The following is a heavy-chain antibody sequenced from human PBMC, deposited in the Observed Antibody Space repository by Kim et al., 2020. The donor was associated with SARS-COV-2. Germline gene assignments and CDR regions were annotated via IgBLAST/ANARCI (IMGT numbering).Heavy chain of an antibody. V-gene: IGHV3-23*01. J-gene: IGHJ3*02. Sequence: SVKGRFTISRDNSKNTLYLQVNSLRAEDTAVYYCAKGVAVAGTGGRAFDIWGQGTMVTVSS. D-gene: IGHD6-19*01. CDR3: AKGVAVAGTGGRAFDI.